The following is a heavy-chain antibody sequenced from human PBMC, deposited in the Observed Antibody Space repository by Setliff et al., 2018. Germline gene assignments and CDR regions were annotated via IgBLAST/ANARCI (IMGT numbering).Heavy chain of an antibody. CDR1: GGTFSSYG. V-gene: IGHV1-69*05. Sequence: GASVKVSCKASGGTFSSYGISWVRQAPGQGLEWMGGTIPIFGTTNYAQRFQGRVTIITDESTSTAYMELSSLRSEDTAVYFCAREGVDTRSSTDYRYYMDVWGKGTTGTVSS. CDR2: TIPIFGTT. D-gene: IGHD5-18*01. CDR3: AREGVDTRSSTDYRYYMDV. J-gene: IGHJ6*03.